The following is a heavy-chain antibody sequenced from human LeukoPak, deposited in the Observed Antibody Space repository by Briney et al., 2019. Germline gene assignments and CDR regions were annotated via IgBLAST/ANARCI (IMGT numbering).Heavy chain of an antibody. J-gene: IGHJ5*02. Sequence: GGSLRLSCAASGFTVSSNYISWVRQAPGKGLEWVSVIYSGGGTYYADSVKGRFIISRDTSQDTVYLQMNSLRAEDTAMYYCARDFPWFDPWGQGTLVTVSS. CDR2: IYSGGGT. V-gene: IGHV3-66*01. CDR1: GFTVSSNY. CDR3: ARDFPWFDP.